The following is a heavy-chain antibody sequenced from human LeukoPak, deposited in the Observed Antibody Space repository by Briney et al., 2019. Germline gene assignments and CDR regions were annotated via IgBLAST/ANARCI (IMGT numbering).Heavy chain of an antibody. J-gene: IGHJ4*02. CDR3: AKGMYSSTWYRFDY. V-gene: IGHV3-74*01. Sequence: GGSLRLSCAASGFTFSNFWMHWVRQAPGKGPVWVSRINTDGNITTYADSVKGRFTISRDSSKNTLYLQMNSLRAEDTAVYYCAKGMYSSTWYRFDYWGQGTLVTVSS. D-gene: IGHD6-13*01. CDR2: INTDGNIT. CDR1: GFTFSNFW.